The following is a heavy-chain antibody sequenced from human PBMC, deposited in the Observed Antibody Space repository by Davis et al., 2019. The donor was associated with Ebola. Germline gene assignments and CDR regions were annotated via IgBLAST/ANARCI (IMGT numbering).Heavy chain of an antibody. J-gene: IGHJ6*03. CDR3: TSDLLPWGTGYYFRSMDV. V-gene: IGHV3-53*01. CDR2: LDSGATT. Sequence: PGGSLRLSCAASGFAVSTNHMSWVRQAPGEGLEWVSVLDSGATTNYADSVKGRFTISRDNSRNTVYLQMNSLKTEDTAVYYCTSDLLPWGTGYYFRSMDVWGKGTTVIVSS. CDR1: GFAVSTNH. D-gene: IGHD1-26*01.